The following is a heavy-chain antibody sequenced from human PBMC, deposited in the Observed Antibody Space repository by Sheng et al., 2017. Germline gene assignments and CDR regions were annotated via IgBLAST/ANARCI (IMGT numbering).Heavy chain of an antibody. D-gene: IGHD1-26*01. CDR2: ISYDGSNK. J-gene: IGHJ4*02. CDR3: AKDWSGSYFGGHFRSSLDY. CDR1: GFTFSSYG. V-gene: IGHV3-30*18. Sequence: ESGGGVVQPGRSLRLSCAASGFTFSSYGMHWVRQAPGKGLEWVAVISYDGSNKYYADSVKGRFTISRDNSKNTLYLQMNSLRAEDTAVYYCAKDWSGSYFGGHFRSSLDYWGQGTLVTVSS.